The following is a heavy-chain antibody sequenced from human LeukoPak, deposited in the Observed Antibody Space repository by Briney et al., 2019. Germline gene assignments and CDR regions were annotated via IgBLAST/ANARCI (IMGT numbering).Heavy chain of an antibody. J-gene: IGHJ4*02. CDR2: MSGSGDST. CDR3: ASIQIAVAGHDY. D-gene: IGHD6-19*01. Sequence: TGGSLRLPCAGSGFTFSSFGMSWVRQAPGKGLEWVSAMSGSGDSTYYADSVKGRFTISRDNAKNSLYLQMNSLGAEDTAVYYCASIQIAVAGHDYWGQGTLVTVSS. V-gene: IGHV3-23*01. CDR1: GFTFSSFG.